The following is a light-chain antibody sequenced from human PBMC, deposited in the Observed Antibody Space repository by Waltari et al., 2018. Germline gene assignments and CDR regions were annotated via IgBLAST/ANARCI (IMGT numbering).Light chain of an antibody. Sequence: QSALTQPASVSGSPGPSTTIPCTGPSSDLGGYNYSSWYQHHPGKAPKLIIYEVSKRPSGVSYRFSGSKSGNTASLTISGLQAEDEADYYCHSHTSSITTVIFGGGTKLTV. CDR1: SSDLGGYNY. J-gene: IGLJ2*01. V-gene: IGLV2-14*01. CDR3: HSHTSSITTVI. CDR2: EVS.